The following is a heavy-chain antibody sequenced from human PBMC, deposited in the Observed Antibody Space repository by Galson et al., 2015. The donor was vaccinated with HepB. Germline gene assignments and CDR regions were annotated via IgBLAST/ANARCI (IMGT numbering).Heavy chain of an antibody. V-gene: IGHV1-18*01. D-gene: IGHD2-15*01. CDR3: ARGALVAVVNDNLNNWFDP. CDR1: GYTFSSYS. CDR2: ISAYESST. Sequence: SVKVSCKASGYTFSSYSIAWVRQAPGQGLEWMGWISAYESSTKYAQKFQGRVTMTTETSTTTAYLELRSLRSDDTAVYYCARGALVAVVNDNLNNWFDPWGQGTLVTVSS. J-gene: IGHJ5*02.